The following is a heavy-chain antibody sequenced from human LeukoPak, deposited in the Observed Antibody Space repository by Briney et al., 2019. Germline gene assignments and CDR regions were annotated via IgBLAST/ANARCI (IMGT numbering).Heavy chain of an antibody. D-gene: IGHD4-11*01. CDR3: ATDYSKYGEDFYYYMDV. CDR1: GFTFSTYA. Sequence: GGSLRLSCAASGFTFSTYAISWVRQAPGKGLEWVSCISSTSNYIFYADSVRGRFTISRDNSKNTLYLQMNSLRAEDTAVYYCATDYSKYGEDFYYYMDVWGKGTTVTVSS. J-gene: IGHJ6*03. CDR2: ISSTSNYI. V-gene: IGHV3-21*01.